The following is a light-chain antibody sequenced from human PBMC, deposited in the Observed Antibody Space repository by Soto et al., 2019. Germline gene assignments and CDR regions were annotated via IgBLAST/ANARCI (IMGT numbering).Light chain of an antibody. J-gene: IGKJ1*01. CDR2: GVS. CDR3: QQYNTFPWT. CDR1: QGISTH. Sequence: VIWVTQSPSLLSASAGDRVTISCRMSQGISTHLAWYQQKPGKAPELLSYGVSTLESGVPSRFRGSGSGTDFTLTISGLQSEDFATYYCQQYNTFPWTFGQGTKVEIK. V-gene: IGKV1D-8*03.